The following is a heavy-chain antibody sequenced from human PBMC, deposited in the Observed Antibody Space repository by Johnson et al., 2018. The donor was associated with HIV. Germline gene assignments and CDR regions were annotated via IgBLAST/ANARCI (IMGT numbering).Heavy chain of an antibody. CDR2: ISWNGGST. V-gene: IGHV3-20*04. D-gene: IGHD3-22*01. CDR3: ARDISYDSSASQGAFDI. Sequence: VQLVESGGGVVRPGGSLRLSCTASGFTFDDYGMSWVRQAPGKGLEWVSSISWNGGSTGYADSVKGRFTISRDNAKNSLDLQMNSLRAGDTALYYCARDISYDSSASQGAFDIWGQGTMVTVSS. J-gene: IGHJ3*02. CDR1: GFTFDDYG.